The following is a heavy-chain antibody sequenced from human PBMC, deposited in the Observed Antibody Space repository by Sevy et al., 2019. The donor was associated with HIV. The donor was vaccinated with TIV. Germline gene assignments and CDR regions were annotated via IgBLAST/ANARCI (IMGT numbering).Heavy chain of an antibody. CDR3: ARGNGAVAATYYFDY. CDR2: MNPNRGNT. Sequence: ASVKVSCKASGYTFTSYDINWVRQATGQGLEWMGWMNPNRGNTGYAQKFQGRVTITRNTSISTAYMELSSLRSEDTAVYYCARGNGAVAATYYFDYWGQGTLVTVSS. J-gene: IGHJ4*02. V-gene: IGHV1-8*03. D-gene: IGHD6-19*01. CDR1: GYTFTSYD.